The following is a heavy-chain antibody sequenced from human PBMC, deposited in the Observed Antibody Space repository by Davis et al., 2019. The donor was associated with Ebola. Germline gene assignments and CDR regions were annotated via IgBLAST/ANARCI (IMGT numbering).Heavy chain of an antibody. Sequence: ASVKVSCKASGYTFTSYGISWVRQAPGQGLEWMGWISAYNGNTNYAQKLQGRVTMTTDTSTSTAYMELRSLRSDDTAVYYCARGRGYDFWSGYYRDYFDYWGQGTLVTVSS. CDR3: ARGRGYDFWSGYYRDYFDY. V-gene: IGHV1-18*04. J-gene: IGHJ4*02. CDR2: ISAYNGNT. D-gene: IGHD3-3*01. CDR1: GYTFTSYG.